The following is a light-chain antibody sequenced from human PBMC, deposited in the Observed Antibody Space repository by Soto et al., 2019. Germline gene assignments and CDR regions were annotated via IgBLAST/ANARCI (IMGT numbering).Light chain of an antibody. CDR1: QTVSTY. CDR2: ATS. V-gene: IGKV1-39*01. CDR3: QQTYTTPRT. Sequence: DTQMTQSPSSLSASVGDRISITCRASQTVSTYLNWYQQKPGKAPTLLISATSTLQSGVPSRFSGSGSGTHFTLTITSLQPEDFATYYCQQTYTTPRTFGQGTKVAIK. J-gene: IGKJ1*01.